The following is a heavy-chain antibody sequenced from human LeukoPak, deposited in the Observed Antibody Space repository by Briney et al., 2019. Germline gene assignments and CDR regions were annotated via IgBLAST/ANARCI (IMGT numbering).Heavy chain of an antibody. D-gene: IGHD3-16*01. CDR1: GGSISSGGYY. J-gene: IGHJ4*02. V-gene: IGHV4-31*03. CDR3: ARVWGSIPDY. CDR2: IYYSGST. Sequence: SETLSLTCTVSGGSISSGGYYWSWIRQHPGKGLEWIGYIYYSGSTYYNPSLKSRVTISVDTSKNQFSLKPSSVTAADTAVYYCARVWGSIPDYWGQGTLVTVSS.